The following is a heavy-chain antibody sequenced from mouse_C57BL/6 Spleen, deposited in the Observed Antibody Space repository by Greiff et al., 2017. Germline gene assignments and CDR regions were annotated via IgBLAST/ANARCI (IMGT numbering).Heavy chain of an antibody. CDR1: GYSITSGYY. Sequence: ESGPGLVKPSQSLSLTCSVTGYSITSGYYWNWIRQFPGNKLEWMGYISYDGSNNYNPSLKNRISITRDTSKNQFFLKLNSVTTEDTATYYCATYDYDGLAYWGQGTLVTVSA. J-gene: IGHJ3*01. V-gene: IGHV3-6*01. CDR2: ISYDGSN. CDR3: ATYDYDGLAY. D-gene: IGHD2-4*01.